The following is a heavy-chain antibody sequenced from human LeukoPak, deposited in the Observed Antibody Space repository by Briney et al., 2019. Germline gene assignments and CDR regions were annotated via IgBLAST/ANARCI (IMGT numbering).Heavy chain of an antibody. CDR1: GFTFSSYA. CDR2: MSGSGGRT. V-gene: IGHV3-23*01. Sequence: GGSLRLSCAASGFTFSSYAMSWVRQAPGKGLEWVSVMSGSGGRTYYADSVKGRFTISRDNSKNTVYLEMNSLRVEDTAVYYCAKLQAGYFDSSGYHFDYWGQGTLVTVSS. J-gene: IGHJ4*02. D-gene: IGHD3-22*01. CDR3: AKLQAGYFDSSGYHFDY.